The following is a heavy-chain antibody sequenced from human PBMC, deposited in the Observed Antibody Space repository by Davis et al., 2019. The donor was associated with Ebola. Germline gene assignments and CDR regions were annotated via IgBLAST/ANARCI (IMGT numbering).Heavy chain of an antibody. V-gene: IGHV3-21*01. Sequence: GGSLRLSCAASGFTFSSYWMHWVRQAPGKGLEWVSSITRNSGHMFHADSVKGRFTISRDNAKNSLYLQMNSLRAEDTAVYYCARVVGRFIAAAGGGAFDIWGQGTMVTVSS. J-gene: IGHJ3*02. CDR2: ITRNSGHM. D-gene: IGHD6-13*01. CDR3: ARVVGRFIAAAGGGAFDI. CDR1: GFTFSSYW.